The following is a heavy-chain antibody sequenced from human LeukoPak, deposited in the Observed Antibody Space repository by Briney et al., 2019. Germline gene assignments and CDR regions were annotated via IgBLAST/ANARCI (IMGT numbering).Heavy chain of an antibody. CDR3: AKSMITFGGPIVSFDY. CDR2: IRYDGSNK. D-gene: IGHD3-16*02. CDR1: GFSFSSYG. V-gene: IGHV3-30*02. J-gene: IGHJ4*02. Sequence: GGSLRLSCVASGFSFSSYGMHWVRQAPGKGLEWVTFIRYDGSNKYYADSVKGRFTTSRDYSKNTLYVQINSLRTEDTAVYYCAKSMITFGGPIVSFDYWGQGTLVTVSP.